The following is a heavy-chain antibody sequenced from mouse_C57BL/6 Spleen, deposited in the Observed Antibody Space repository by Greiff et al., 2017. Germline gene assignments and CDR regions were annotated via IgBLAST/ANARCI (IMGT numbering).Heavy chain of an antibody. CDR3: ARWGHYCDY. CDR1: GYTFTSYW. V-gene: IGHV1-59*01. J-gene: IGHJ2*01. Sequence: VQLQQPGAELVRPGTSVKLSCKASGYTFTSYWMHWVKQRPGQGLEWIGVIDPSDSYTNYNQKFKGKATLTVDTSSITAYMQLSSLTSEDSAVYYCARWGHYCDYWGQGTTLTVSS. CDR2: IDPSDSYT.